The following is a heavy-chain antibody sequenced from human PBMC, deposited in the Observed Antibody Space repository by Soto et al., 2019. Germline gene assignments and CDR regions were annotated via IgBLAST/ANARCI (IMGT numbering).Heavy chain of an antibody. Sequence: QVQLVQSGAEVKKPGSSVKVSCKASGGTFSSYAISWVRQAPGQGLEWMGGIIPIFGTANYAQKFQGRVTITADESTSTAYMELSSLRSEDTAVYYCARDMFQDTAMGYYYYGMDVWGQGTTVTVSS. CDR2: IIPIFGTA. CDR3: ARDMFQDTAMGYYYYGMDV. J-gene: IGHJ6*02. CDR1: GGTFSSYA. V-gene: IGHV1-69*01. D-gene: IGHD5-18*01.